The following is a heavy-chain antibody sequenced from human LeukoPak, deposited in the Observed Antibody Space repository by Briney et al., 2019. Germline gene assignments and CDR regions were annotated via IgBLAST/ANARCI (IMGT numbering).Heavy chain of an antibody. CDR1: GYSITSGYY. CDR2: IYHSGST. J-gene: IGHJ4*02. V-gene: IGHV4-38-2*01. CDR3: ARSGYYYDSSGYYPDY. Sequence: SETLSLTCAVSGYSITSGYYWAWIRPPPGKGLEWIGNIYHSGSTYYNASLKSRVTISVDTSKNQFSLKLSSVTAADTAVYYCARSGYYYDSSGYYPDYWGQGTLVTVSS. D-gene: IGHD3-22*01.